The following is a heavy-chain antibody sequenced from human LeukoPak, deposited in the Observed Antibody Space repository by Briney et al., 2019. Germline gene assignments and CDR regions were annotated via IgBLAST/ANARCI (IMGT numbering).Heavy chain of an antibody. CDR3: ARESPIYYFDY. CDR1: GRTFSSYT. CDR2: IIPILGIT. Sequence: EASVKVFCNASGRTFSSYTIRWARQAPGQGLEWMGRIIPILGITNYAQKFQGRVTITAHKSTSTAYMELSSLTSEDTAVYYCARESPIYYFDYWGQGTLVTVSS. J-gene: IGHJ4*02. D-gene: IGHD3-3*01. V-gene: IGHV1-69*04.